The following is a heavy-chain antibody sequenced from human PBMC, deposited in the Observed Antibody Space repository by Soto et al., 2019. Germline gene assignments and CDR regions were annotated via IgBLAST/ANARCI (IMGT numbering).Heavy chain of an antibody. J-gene: IGHJ3*02. V-gene: IGHV4-59*01. D-gene: IGHD5-18*01. CDR2: IYYSGST. Sequence: QVQLQESGPGLVKPSETLSLTCTASGGSISSYYWSWIRQPPGKGLEWIGYIYYSGSTNYNPSLKSRVTISVDTSKNQFSLKLSSVTAADTAVYYCARRYGKNAFDIWGQGTMVTVSS. CDR1: GGSISSYY. CDR3: ARRYGKNAFDI.